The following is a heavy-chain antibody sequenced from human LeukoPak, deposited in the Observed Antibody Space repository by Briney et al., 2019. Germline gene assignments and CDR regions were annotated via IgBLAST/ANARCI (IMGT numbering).Heavy chain of an antibody. D-gene: IGHD6-6*01. CDR1: GFTFSSYS. CDR2: ISYDGTYA. V-gene: IGHV3-30*03. J-gene: IGHJ6*03. CDR3: AREYSSSDYYYFYYMEV. Sequence: GGSLRLSCAASGFTFSSYSMNWVRQAPGKGLEWVGDISYDGTYASYAGSVRGRFTISRDNSKNTLYLQMNSLRAEDTAVYYCAREYSSSDYYYFYYMEVWGKGTTVTVSS.